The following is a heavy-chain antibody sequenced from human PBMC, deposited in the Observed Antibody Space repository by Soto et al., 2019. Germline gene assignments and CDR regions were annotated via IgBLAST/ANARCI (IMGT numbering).Heavy chain of an antibody. Sequence: QVQLVESGGGVVQPGRSLRLSCAASGFTFSTFGMHWVRQAPGKGLEWLTVISYDGNNKYYADSVRGRFTISRDNCKSTLYLQMNSLRPDDTAVYYCAKADFLEAFNIWGQGTMVTVSS. V-gene: IGHV3-30*18. D-gene: IGHD3-3*01. CDR3: AKADFLEAFNI. CDR2: ISYDGNNK. CDR1: GFTFSTFG. J-gene: IGHJ3*02.